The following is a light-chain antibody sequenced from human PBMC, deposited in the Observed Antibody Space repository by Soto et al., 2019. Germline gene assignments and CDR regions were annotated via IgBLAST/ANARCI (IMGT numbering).Light chain of an antibody. CDR1: SRGVGGYNY. Sequence: QSALTQPAPGSGAPGQSITISCTGTSRGVGGYNYVSWYQQHPGKAPKLMIYDVSNRPSGVSNRFSGSKSGNTASLTISGLQAEDEADYYCSSYTSSSTLEGVFGGGTKLTVL. CDR2: DVS. J-gene: IGLJ2*01. V-gene: IGLV2-14*01. CDR3: SSYTSSSTLEGV.